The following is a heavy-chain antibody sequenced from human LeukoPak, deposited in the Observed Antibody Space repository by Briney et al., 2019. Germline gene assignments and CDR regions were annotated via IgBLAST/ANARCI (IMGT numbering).Heavy chain of an antibody. CDR1: GFTFDDYA. D-gene: IGHD6-19*01. J-gene: IGHJ4*02. CDR3: AKDKGSGWSGIDY. CDR2: INWNSGSI. Sequence: QSGGSLRLSCAASGFTFDDYAMHWVRQTPGKGLEWVSGINWNSGSIGYVDSVKGRFTISRDNAKNSLYLQMNSLRPEDTAFYYCAKDKGSGWSGIDYWGQGTLVTVSS. V-gene: IGHV3-9*01.